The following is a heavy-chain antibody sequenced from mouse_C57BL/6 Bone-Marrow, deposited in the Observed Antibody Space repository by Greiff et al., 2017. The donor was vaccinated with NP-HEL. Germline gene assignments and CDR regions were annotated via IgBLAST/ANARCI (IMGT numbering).Heavy chain of an antibody. D-gene: IGHD1-1*01. Sequence: SGAELVKPGASVKLSCKASGYTFTSYWMHWVKQRPGRGLEWIGRIDPNSGGTKYNEKFKSKATLTVDKPSSTAYMQLSSLTSEDSAVYYCARPYGSSYSYWYFDVWGTGTTVTVSS. CDR2: IDPNSGGT. CDR1: GYTFTSYW. V-gene: IGHV1-72*01. J-gene: IGHJ1*03. CDR3: ARPYGSSYSYWYFDV.